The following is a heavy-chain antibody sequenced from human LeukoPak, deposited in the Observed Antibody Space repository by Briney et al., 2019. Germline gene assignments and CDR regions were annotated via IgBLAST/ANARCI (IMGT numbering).Heavy chain of an antibody. CDR3: AKDKDSSGWYYFDY. CDR2: ISWNSGSI. D-gene: IGHD6-19*01. CDR1: GFTFDDYA. Sequence: GRSLRLSCAASGFTFDDYAMHWVRQAPGKGLEWVSGISWNSGSIGYADSVKGRFTISRDSAKNSLYLQMNSLRAEDTALYYCAKDKDSSGWYYFDYWGQGTLVTVSS. J-gene: IGHJ4*02. V-gene: IGHV3-9*01.